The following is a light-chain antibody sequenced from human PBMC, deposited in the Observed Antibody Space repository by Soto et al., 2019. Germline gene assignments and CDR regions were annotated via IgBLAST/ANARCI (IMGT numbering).Light chain of an antibody. CDR1: QSISNW. CDR3: QLYNSYT. CDR2: DAS. J-gene: IGKJ2*01. V-gene: IGKV1-5*01. Sequence: DIQMTQSPSTLSASIGDRVTITCRASQSISNWLAWYQQKPGKAPKLLIFDASSLERGVPSRFSGSGSGTEFTLTISSLQPEDFATYYCQLYNSYTFGQGTKLEI.